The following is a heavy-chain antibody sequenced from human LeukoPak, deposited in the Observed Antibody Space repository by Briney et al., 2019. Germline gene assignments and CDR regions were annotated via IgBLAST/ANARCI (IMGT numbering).Heavy chain of an antibody. CDR1: GGSFSGYY. CDR2: INHSGST. J-gene: IGHJ4*02. Sequence: SETLSPTCAVYGGSFSGYYWSWIRQPPGKGLEWIGEINHSGSTNYNPSLKSRVTISVDTSKNQFSLKLSSVTAADTAVYYCARGRYYDSSGYYYDAPDRNFDYWGQGTLVTVSS. D-gene: IGHD3-22*01. CDR3: ARGRYYDSSGYYYDAPDRNFDY. V-gene: IGHV4-34*01.